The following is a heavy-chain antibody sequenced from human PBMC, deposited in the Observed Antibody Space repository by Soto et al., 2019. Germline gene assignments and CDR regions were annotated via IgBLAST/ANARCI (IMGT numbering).Heavy chain of an antibody. Sequence: QVQLQESGPGLVKPSQTLSLTCTVSGGSISSGGYYWSWIRQHPGKGLEWIGYIYYSGSTYYNPSFRSRVTISVDTSKNPFSLNLSSVTAAVTAVYYCAVIFSGSPGGTWRYWGQGTLVTVSS. CDR2: IYYSGST. V-gene: IGHV4-31*03. J-gene: IGHJ4*02. D-gene: IGHD1-26*01. CDR1: GGSISSGGYY. CDR3: AVIFSGSPGGTWRY.